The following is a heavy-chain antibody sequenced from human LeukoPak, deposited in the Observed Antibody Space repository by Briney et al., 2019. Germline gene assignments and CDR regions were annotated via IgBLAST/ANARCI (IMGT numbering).Heavy chain of an antibody. CDR3: ARRNYFDSSGYTY. J-gene: IGHJ4*02. CDR2: IYYSGST. Sequence: SETLSLTCTVSGGSINSSSYYWGWIRQPPGKGLEWIGSIYYSGSTYYNPSLKSRVTISVDTSKNQFSLKLTSVTAADTAVHYCARRNYFDSSGYTYWGQGTLVTVSS. V-gene: IGHV4-39*01. CDR1: GGSINSSSYY. D-gene: IGHD3-22*01.